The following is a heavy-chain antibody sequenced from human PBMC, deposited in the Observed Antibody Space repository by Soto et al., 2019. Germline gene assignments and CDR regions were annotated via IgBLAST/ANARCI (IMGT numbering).Heavy chain of an antibody. J-gene: IGHJ6*02. CDR3: ARGIDIWSGHSIYALDV. Sequence: QVQLVQSGAEVKKPGSSVKVSCKVSGGTFKSYDISWVRQAPGQGLEWMGEIIPVFGRANYAQAFQGRVTIVADESTSTAYMELSSLRSEDTAVYFCARGIDIWSGHSIYALDVWGQGTTVTVSS. CDR1: GGTFKSYD. V-gene: IGHV1-69*12. CDR2: IIPVFGRA. D-gene: IGHD3-3*01.